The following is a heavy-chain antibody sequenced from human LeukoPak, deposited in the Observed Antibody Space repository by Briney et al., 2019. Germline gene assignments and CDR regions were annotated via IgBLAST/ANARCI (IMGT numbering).Heavy chain of an antibody. CDR3: ARYTVSSYYYGMDV. Sequence: SETLSLTCTVSGGSVSSGSYYWTWIRQPPGKGLEWIGYIYYSGSTSYNPSLKSRVTISINTSNNQFSLKLSSVTAADTAVYYCARYTVSSYYYGMDVWGQGTTVTVSS. D-gene: IGHD4-17*01. V-gene: IGHV4-61*01. CDR2: IYYSGST. CDR1: GGSVSSGSYY. J-gene: IGHJ6*02.